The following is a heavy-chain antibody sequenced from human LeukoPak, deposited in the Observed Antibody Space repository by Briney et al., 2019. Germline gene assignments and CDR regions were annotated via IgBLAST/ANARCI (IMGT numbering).Heavy chain of an antibody. CDR1: GGSITSGDYY. CDR3: ARGGLFGDYVNY. Sequence: SETLSLTCTVSGGSITSGDYYWSWIRQPQGKGLEWIGYIYYSGSTYYNPSLKSRVTISVDTSKSQFSLKLSSVTAADTAVYYCARGGLFGDYVNYWGQGTLVTVSS. D-gene: IGHD4-17*01. CDR2: IYYSGST. V-gene: IGHV4-30-4*08. J-gene: IGHJ4*02.